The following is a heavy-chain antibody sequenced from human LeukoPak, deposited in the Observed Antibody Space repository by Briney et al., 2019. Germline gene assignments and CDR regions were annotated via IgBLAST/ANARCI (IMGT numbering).Heavy chain of an antibody. Sequence: SETLSLTCTVSGYSISSGYYWGWIRQPPGKGLEWIGSIYHNGSTYYNPSLKSRVTISVDTSKNQFSLKLSSVTAADTAVYYCARDRDGGYYYYMDVWGKGTTVTVSS. CDR3: ARDRDGGYYYYMDV. J-gene: IGHJ6*03. V-gene: IGHV4-38-2*02. CDR2: IYHNGST. D-gene: IGHD3-10*01. CDR1: GYSISSGYY.